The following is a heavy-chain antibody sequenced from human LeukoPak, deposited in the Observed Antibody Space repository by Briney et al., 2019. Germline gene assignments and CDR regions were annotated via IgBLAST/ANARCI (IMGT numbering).Heavy chain of an antibody. CDR1: GFTFSNYG. Sequence: PGRSLRLSCAASGFTFSNYGMHWVRQAPGKGLEWVAVISIYGSERYHADSVKGRFTISRDNSKNTLYLQMNSLRGDDTAVYYCANPQSRGYDYLDYWGQGTLVTVSS. D-gene: IGHD5-12*01. CDR3: ANPQSRGYDYLDY. CDR2: ISIYGSER. V-gene: IGHV3-30*18. J-gene: IGHJ4*02.